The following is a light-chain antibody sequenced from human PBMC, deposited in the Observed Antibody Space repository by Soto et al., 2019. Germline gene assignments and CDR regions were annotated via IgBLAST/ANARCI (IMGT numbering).Light chain of an antibody. CDR3: LQYNGYYRT. CDR2: DAS. V-gene: IGKV1-5*01. CDR1: ESISGW. J-gene: IGKJ1*01. Sequence: DLQMTQSPSALSASVGETVTITCRASESISGWLAWYQQKPGKAPKLLIFDASTSNSGVPSRFSGSGSGTTFTLTIRSLQADDFASYYCLQYNGYYRTFGQGTKVEIK.